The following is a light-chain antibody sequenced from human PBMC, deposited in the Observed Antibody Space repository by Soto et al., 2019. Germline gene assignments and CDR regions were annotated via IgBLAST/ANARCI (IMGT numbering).Light chain of an antibody. V-gene: IGKV1-12*01. CDR1: QGISSW. Sequence: DIQMTQSPSSVSASVGDRVTITCRASQGISSWLAWYQQKPGKAPKLLLYAASSLQSGVTSRYSGSGSVTDFNITISSLQREDFATCFWQQANTFPYTCGQGTKLEIK. J-gene: IGKJ2*01. CDR3: QQANTFPYT. CDR2: AAS.